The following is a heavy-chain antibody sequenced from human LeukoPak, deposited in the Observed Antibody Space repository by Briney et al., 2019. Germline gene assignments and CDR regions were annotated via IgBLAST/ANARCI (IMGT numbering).Heavy chain of an antibody. CDR2: IKQDGSSR. Sequence: GGSLRLSCAASGFTFRNHWMTWVRQAPGKGLEWVANIKQDGSSRYYVDSVEGRFSISRDNAKNSQYLQMNSLRPEDTAVYYCVRGMDIWGQGTMVTVSS. CDR3: VRGMDI. J-gene: IGHJ3*02. CDR1: GFTFRNHW. V-gene: IGHV3-7*01.